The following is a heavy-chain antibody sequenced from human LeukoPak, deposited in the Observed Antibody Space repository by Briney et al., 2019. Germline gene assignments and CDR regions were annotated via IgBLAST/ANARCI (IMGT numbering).Heavy chain of an antibody. CDR1: GFTFSSYW. CDR3: AVASWIQLDAFDI. J-gene: IGHJ3*02. Sequence: PGGSLRLSCAASGFTFSSYWMHWVRQAPGKGLVWVSRINSDGSSTSYADSVKGRFTISRDNAKNTLYLQMNSLRAEDTAVCYCAVASWIQLDAFDIWGQGTMVTVSS. D-gene: IGHD5-18*01. CDR2: INSDGSST. V-gene: IGHV3-74*01.